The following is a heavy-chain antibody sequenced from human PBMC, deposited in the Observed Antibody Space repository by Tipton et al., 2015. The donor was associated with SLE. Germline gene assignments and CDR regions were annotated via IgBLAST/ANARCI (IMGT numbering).Heavy chain of an antibody. V-gene: IGHV4-39*07. J-gene: IGHJ4*01. Sequence: TLSLTCTVSGGSISSRTYYWSWIRQAPVKGLERIATIYSGGSTYLNPSLQSRVSISIDTSKNQFSLKLSSVTAADTAVYSCTSKGGSGSYHPIWGQGALVTVTT. CDR3: TSKGGSGSYHPI. D-gene: IGHD3-10*01. CDR1: GGSISSRTYY. CDR2: IYSGGST.